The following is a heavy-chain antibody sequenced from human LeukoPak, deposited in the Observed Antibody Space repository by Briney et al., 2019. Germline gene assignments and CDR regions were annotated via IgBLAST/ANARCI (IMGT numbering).Heavy chain of an antibody. D-gene: IGHD6-13*01. CDR2: IKQDGSET. J-gene: IGHJ4*02. Sequence: GGSLRLSCAASGFTFSSYWMNWVRQAPGRGLEWVANIKQDGSETYYVDSVKGRFTISRDNAKNSLNLQMNSLRVEDTAVYYCARAGGARSSWSYWGQGTLVTVSS. V-gene: IGHV3-7*01. CDR3: ARAGGARSSWSY. CDR1: GFTFSSYW.